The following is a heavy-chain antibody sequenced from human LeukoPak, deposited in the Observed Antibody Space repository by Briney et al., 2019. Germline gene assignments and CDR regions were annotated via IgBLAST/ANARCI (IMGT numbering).Heavy chain of an antibody. CDR1: GYTLTELS. Sequence: GASVKVSCKVSGYTLTELSMHWVRQAPGKGLEWMGGFDPEDGETIYVQKFQGRVTMTEDTSTDTAYMGLSSLRSEDTAVYYCATDRPRIAAAGTLYFDYWGQGTLVTVSS. D-gene: IGHD6-13*01. CDR2: FDPEDGET. CDR3: ATDRPRIAAAGTLYFDY. V-gene: IGHV1-24*01. J-gene: IGHJ4*02.